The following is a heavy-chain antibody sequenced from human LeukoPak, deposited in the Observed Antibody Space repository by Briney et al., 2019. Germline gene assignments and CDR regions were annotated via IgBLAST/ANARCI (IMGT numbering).Heavy chain of an antibody. CDR2: IKQDGSEK. D-gene: IGHD3-10*01. CDR1: GFTLSDYY. CDR3: ARALGDAFDI. Sequence: GGSLRLSCAASGFTLSDYYMSWIRQAPGKGLEWVANIKQDGSEKYYVDSVKGRFTISRDNAKNSLYLQMNSLRAEDTAVYYCARALGDAFDIWGQGTMVTVSS. J-gene: IGHJ3*02. V-gene: IGHV3-7*01.